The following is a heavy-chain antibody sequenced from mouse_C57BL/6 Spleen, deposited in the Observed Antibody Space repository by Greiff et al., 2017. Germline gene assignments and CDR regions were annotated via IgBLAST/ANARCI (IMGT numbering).Heavy chain of an antibody. V-gene: IGHV5-17*01. Sequence: EVQVVESGGGLVKPGGSQKLSCAASGFTFSDYGMHWVRQAPEKGLEWVAYISSGSSTIYYADTVKGRFTISRDNAKNTLFLQMTSLRSEETAMYYCARGATVVATGYFDVWGTGTTVTVSS. CDR1: GFTFSDYG. CDR2: ISSGSSTI. D-gene: IGHD1-1*01. CDR3: ARGATVVATGYFDV. J-gene: IGHJ1*03.